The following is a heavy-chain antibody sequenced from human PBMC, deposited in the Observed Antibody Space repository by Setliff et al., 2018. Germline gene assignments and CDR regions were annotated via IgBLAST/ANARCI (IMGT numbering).Heavy chain of an antibody. V-gene: IGHV3-53*01. CDR1: GFVVSNNE. Sequence: GWSLRLSCAASGFVVSNNEMSWVRQAPEKGLEWVSVTYASGATNYADSVKGRFTISRDNSKNTLYLQMNSLRAEDTAVYYCRLWFEETWRDYWGQGTLVTVSS. D-gene: IGHD3-10*01. CDR2: TYASGAT. CDR3: RLWFEETWRDY. J-gene: IGHJ4*02.